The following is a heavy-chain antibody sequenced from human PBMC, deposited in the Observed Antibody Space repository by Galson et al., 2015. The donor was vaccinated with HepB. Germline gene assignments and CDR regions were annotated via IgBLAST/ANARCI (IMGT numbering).Heavy chain of an antibody. J-gene: IGHJ6*02. CDR2: ISYDGGNK. CDR3: ARGIPRVGYTYSYYYYDTMDV. Sequence: SPRLSCAASGFTFSSYALHWVRQAPGQGLEWVAVISYDGGNKYSADSVTGRFTLSRDDSRNTVFLQMSILRPEDTAVYYCARGIPRVGYTYSYYYYDTMDVWGQGTKVTVSS. D-gene: IGHD5-24*01. CDR1: GFTFSSYA. V-gene: IGHV3-30-3*01.